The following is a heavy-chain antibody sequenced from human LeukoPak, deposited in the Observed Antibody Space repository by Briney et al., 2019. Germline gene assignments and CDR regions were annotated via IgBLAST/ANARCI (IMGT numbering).Heavy chain of an antibody. CDR3: AKLGDCSSSSCYPRTPIDY. CDR2: IYSGGRT. V-gene: IGHV3-53*01. D-gene: IGHD2-2*01. CDR1: GFTVSSNY. Sequence: GGSLRLSCAASGFTVSSNYMSWVRQAPGKGLEWVSVIYSGGRTDYADSVKGRFTISRDNSENTLYLQMNNLRAEDTAVYYCAKLGDCSSSSCYPRTPIDYWGQGTLVTVSS. J-gene: IGHJ4*02.